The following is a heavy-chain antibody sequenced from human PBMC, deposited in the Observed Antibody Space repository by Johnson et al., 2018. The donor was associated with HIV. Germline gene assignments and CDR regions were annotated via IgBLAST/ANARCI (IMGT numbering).Heavy chain of an antibody. CDR3: AKDRGYSGSPPDAFDM. Sequence: QVQLVESGGGVVQPGRSLRLSCAASGFTFSSYAMHWVRQAPGKGLDWVAVISYDGSNKYYADSVKGRFTISRDNSKNTLYLQMNSLRAEDTAVYYCAKDRGYSGSPPDAFDMWGLGTLVTVSS. CDR1: GFTFSSYA. D-gene: IGHD1-26*01. J-gene: IGHJ3*02. CDR2: ISYDGSNK. V-gene: IGHV3-30*04.